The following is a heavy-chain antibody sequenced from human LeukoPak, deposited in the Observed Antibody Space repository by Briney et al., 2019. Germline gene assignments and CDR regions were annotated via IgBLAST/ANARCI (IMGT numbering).Heavy chain of an antibody. CDR3: ARRRDGYNWRYNWFDP. J-gene: IGHJ5*02. Sequence: SETLSLTCAVYGGSFSGYYWSWIRQPPGKGLESIGEINHSGSTNYNPSLKSRVTISVDTSKNQFSLKLSSVTAADTAVYYCARRRDGYNWRYNWFDPWGQRTRVTVSS. CDR2: INHSGST. CDR1: GGSFSGYY. V-gene: IGHV4-34*01. D-gene: IGHD5-24*01.